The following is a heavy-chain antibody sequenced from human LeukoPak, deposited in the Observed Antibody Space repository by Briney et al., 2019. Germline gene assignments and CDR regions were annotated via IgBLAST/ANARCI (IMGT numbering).Heavy chain of an antibody. CDR2: ISIGRNTI. V-gene: IGHV3-48*01. Sequence: GGSLRLSCAASGFTFSSYSMNWVRQAPGMGLEWVSYISIGRNTIYYVDSVKGRFTISRDNANNSLYLQMNSLRADVTAVYYCGRDDLPGSGSYGDIWGQGTMVTVSS. CDR3: GRDDLPGSGSYGDI. CDR1: GFTFSSYS. D-gene: IGHD3-10*01. J-gene: IGHJ3*02.